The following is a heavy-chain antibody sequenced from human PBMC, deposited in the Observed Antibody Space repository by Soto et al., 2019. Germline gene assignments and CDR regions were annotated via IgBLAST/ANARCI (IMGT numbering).Heavy chain of an antibody. CDR1: GGSISSYY. V-gene: IGHV4-4*07. CDR3: ARDQKYYYGSGTQRGYYGMDV. Sequence: QVQLQESGPGLVKPSEALSLTCTVSGGSISSYYWSWIRQPAGKGLEWIGRIYTSGSTNYHPSLMSRVTMSVDTSKIQFSLKLSSVTAADTAVYYCARDQKYYYGSGTQRGYYGMDVWGQGTTVTVSS. CDR2: IYTSGST. D-gene: IGHD3-10*01. J-gene: IGHJ6*02.